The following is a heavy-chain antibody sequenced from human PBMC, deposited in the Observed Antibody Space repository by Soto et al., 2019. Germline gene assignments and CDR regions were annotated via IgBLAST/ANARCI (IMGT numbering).Heavy chain of an antibody. CDR3: ARDYYDFWSGTDQRVAY. CDR1: GFTFSSYG. Sequence: QVQLVASGGGVVQPGRSLRLSCAASGFTFSSYGMHWVRQAPGKGLEWVAVIWYDGSNKYYADSVKGLFTISRDNSKNTMYLQMNSVRAEDTAVYYCARDYYDFWSGTDQRVAYWGQGTLVTVSS. CDR2: IWYDGSNK. D-gene: IGHD3-3*01. J-gene: IGHJ4*02. V-gene: IGHV3-33*01.